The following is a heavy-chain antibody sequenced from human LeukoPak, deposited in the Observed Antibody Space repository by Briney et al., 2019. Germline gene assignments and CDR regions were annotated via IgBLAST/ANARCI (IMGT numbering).Heavy chain of an antibody. CDR2: ISTYNGST. CDR1: GYTFTKYG. J-gene: IGHJ6*04. D-gene: IGHD6-19*01. Sequence: ASVKVSCKASGYTFTKYGISWVRQAPGQGLQWMGWISTYNGSTNYSQTLQGRVTMTTDTSTSTAYLELRSLRSDDTAVYYCARLFPRYSSDWYNYYYYGMDVWGKGTTVTVSS. V-gene: IGHV1-18*04. CDR3: ARLFPRYSSDWYNYYYYGMDV.